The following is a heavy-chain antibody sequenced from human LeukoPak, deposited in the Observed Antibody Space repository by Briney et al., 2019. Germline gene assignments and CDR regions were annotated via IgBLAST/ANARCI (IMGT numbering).Heavy chain of an antibody. CDR3: GRDLAWGAFDY. CDR2: ISGSGGST. V-gene: IGHV3-23*01. CDR1: GFTFSSYA. J-gene: IGHJ4*02. Sequence: GGSLRLSCAASGFTFSSYAMSWVRQAPGKGLGWVSAISGSGGSTYYADSVKGRFTISRDDSKNTLSLQMNSLRVEDTAVYYCGRDLAWGAFDYWGQGTLVTVSS. D-gene: IGHD7-27*01.